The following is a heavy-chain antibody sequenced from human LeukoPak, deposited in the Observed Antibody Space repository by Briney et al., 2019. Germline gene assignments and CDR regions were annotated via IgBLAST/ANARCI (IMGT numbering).Heavy chain of an antibody. CDR1: GGSISSYY. CDR2: IYYSGST. J-gene: IGHJ5*02. D-gene: IGHD6-19*01. Sequence: SETLSLTCTVSGGSISSYYWSWIRQPPGKGLEWLGYIYYSGSTNYNPSLKSRVTISVDTSKNQFSLKLSSVTAADTAVYYCARVRLPSVAGTIDPWNQGTLVTVSS. V-gene: IGHV4-59*01. CDR3: ARVRLPSVAGTIDP.